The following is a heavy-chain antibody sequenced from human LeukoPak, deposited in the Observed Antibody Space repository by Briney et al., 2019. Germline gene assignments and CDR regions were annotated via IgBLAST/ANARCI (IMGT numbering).Heavy chain of an antibody. D-gene: IGHD3-10*01. CDR1: GYTFTSYG. Sequence: SVKVSCKASGYTFTSYGISWVRQAPGQGLEWMGRIIPIFGTANYAQKFQGRVTITTDESTSTAYMELSSLRSEDTAVYYCVMYYYGSGPAGGFDYWGQGTLVTVSS. CDR2: IIPIFGTA. J-gene: IGHJ4*02. CDR3: VMYYYGSGPAGGFDY. V-gene: IGHV1-69*05.